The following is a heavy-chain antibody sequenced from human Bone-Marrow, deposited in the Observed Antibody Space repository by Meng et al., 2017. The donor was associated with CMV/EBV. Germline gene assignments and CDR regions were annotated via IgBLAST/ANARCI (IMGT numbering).Heavy chain of an antibody. Sequence: SGPTLVQPTETLTLTCTVYGFSLSNARMGVIWIRQPPGKALEWLAHIFSNDEKSYSTSLKGRLTISKKTSKSQVVLTMTNMSPVDTTTYYCARIRADWLRSLDYWGQGTLVTVSS. CDR2: IFSNDEK. J-gene: IGHJ4*02. CDR1: GFSLSNARMG. D-gene: IGHD5-12*01. CDR3: ARIRADWLRSLDY. V-gene: IGHV2-26*01.